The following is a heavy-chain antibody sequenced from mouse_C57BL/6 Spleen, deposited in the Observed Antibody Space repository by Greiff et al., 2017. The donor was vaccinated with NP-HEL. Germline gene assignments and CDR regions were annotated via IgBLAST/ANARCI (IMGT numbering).Heavy chain of an antibody. V-gene: IGHV1-9*01. CDR2: ILPGSGST. CDR1: GYTFTGYW. Sequence: QVQLQQSGAELMKPGASVKLSCKATGYTFTGYWIEWVKQRPGHGLEWIGEILPGSGSTNYNEKFKGKATLTVDKSSSTAYMQLSSLTSEDSAVYYCAIVREGYYAMDYWGQGTSVTVSS. J-gene: IGHJ4*01. D-gene: IGHD3-3*01. CDR3: AIVREGYYAMDY.